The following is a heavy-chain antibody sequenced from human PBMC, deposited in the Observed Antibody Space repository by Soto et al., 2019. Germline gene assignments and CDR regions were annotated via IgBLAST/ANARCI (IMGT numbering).Heavy chain of an antibody. D-gene: IGHD6-6*01. CDR2: IIPIFGTA. CDR3: ARLRGIAARQKGFFDY. V-gene: IGHV1-69*01. CDR1: GGTFSSYA. Sequence: QVQLVQSGAEVKKPGSSVEVSCKASGGTFSSYAISWVRQAPGQGLEWMGGIIPIFGTANYAQKFQGRVTITADESTSTAYMELSSLRSEDTAVYYCARLRGIAARQKGFFDYWGQGTLVTVSS. J-gene: IGHJ4*02.